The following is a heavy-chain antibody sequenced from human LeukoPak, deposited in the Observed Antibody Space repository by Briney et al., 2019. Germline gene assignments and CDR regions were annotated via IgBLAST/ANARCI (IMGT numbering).Heavy chain of an antibody. J-gene: IGHJ4*02. V-gene: IGHV5-51*01. CDR2: IYPGDSDT. CDR1: GYTFTSYW. D-gene: IGHD5-12*01. Sequence: GESLKISCKPSGYTFTSYWIGWVRQMPGKGLEWMGIIYPGDSDTTYSPSFQGQVTISADKSIITAYLQWSSLKASDTAMYYCARQGETYSGYDFDYWGQGTLVTVSS. CDR3: ARQGETYSGYDFDY.